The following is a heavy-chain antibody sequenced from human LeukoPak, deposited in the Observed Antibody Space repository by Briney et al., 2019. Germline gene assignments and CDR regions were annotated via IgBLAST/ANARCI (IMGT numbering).Heavy chain of an antibody. CDR3: ARERYQSSGWYLGWFDP. CDR2: IYSGGST. Sequence: GGSLRLSCAASGFTVSSNYMSWVRQAPGKGLEWVSVIYSGGSTYYADSVKGRFTISRDNSKNTLYLQMNSLRAEDTAVYYYARERYQSSGWYLGWFDPWGQGTLVTVSS. D-gene: IGHD6-19*01. J-gene: IGHJ5*02. V-gene: IGHV3-66*02. CDR1: GFTVSSNY.